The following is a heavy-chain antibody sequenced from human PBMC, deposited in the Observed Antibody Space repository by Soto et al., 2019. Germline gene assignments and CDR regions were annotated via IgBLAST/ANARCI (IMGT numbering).Heavy chain of an antibody. Sequence: GGSLRLSCAASGITFRNYWMSWVRQAPGKGLEGVANINQDGSEKYYVDSVKGRFTISRDNAKNSLYLQMNSLRAEDTVVYYCAKGGPYYFYGMEVWGQGTTVTVSS. CDR3: AKGGPYYFYGMEV. J-gene: IGHJ6*02. V-gene: IGHV3-7*03. CDR2: INQDGSEK. D-gene: IGHD2-15*01. CDR1: GITFRNYW.